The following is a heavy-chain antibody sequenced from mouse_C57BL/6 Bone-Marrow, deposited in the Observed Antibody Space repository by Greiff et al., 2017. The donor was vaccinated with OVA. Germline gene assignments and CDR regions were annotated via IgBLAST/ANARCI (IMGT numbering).Heavy chain of an antibody. V-gene: IGHV8-12*01. Sequence: VTLKVSGPGILQSSQTLSLTCSFSGFSLSTSGMGVSWIRQPSGKGLEWLALIYWDDDKRYNPSLKSRLTISKDTSRNQVLLKITSVDTADTATYYCARRDLLLRSYYAMDYWGQGTSVTVSS. CDR2: IYWDDDK. CDR3: ARRDLLLRSYYAMDY. CDR1: GFSLSTSGMG. J-gene: IGHJ4*01. D-gene: IGHD1-1*01.